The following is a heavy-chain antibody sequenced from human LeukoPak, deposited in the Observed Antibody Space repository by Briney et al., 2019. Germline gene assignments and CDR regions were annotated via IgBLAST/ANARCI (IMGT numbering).Heavy chain of an antibody. V-gene: IGHV3-33*01. CDR1: GFTFGGYG. J-gene: IGHJ4*02. Sequence: PGGPLRLSCAGSGFTFGGYGMHWFRQTPGKGLEWVAVIAYDGSRAFYADSVKGRFTISRDNSKNKMSVQMDDLRAEDTAVYYCTRYNNDHFDYWGQGTLVTVSS. CDR2: IAYDGSRA. D-gene: IGHD1-14*01. CDR3: TRYNNDHFDY.